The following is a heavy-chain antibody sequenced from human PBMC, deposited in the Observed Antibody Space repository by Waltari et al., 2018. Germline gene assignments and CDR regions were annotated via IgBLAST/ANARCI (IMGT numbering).Heavy chain of an antibody. V-gene: IGHV3-23*01. D-gene: IGHD3-10*01. J-gene: IGHJ5*02. Sequence: FESGGGLIHPGGSLRLSCAASGLMFASNAMSWVRQAPGKGLEWVAGISGKGNGIYDGESVRGRFTIFRDNSENTLYLQMNSLKVEDTATYYCAKFGHGPGTSDSWSNNRFDPWGQGTLVTVSS. CDR3: AKFGHGPGTSDSWSNNRFDP. CDR1: GLMFASNA. CDR2: ISGKGNGI.